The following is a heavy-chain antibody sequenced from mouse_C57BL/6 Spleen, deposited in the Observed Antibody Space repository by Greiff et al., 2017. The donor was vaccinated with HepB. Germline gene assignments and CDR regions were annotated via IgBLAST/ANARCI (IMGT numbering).Heavy chain of an antibody. CDR2: IYPGSGNT. CDR3: ARGDLTLYYFDY. Sequence: QVQLKQSGAELVRPGASVKLSCKASGYTFTDYYINWVKQRPGQGLEWIARIYPGSGNTYYNEKFKGKATLTAEKSSSTAYMQLSSLTSEDSAVYFCARGDLTLYYFDYWGQGTTLTVSS. D-gene: IGHD4-1*01. J-gene: IGHJ2*01. CDR1: GYTFTDYY. V-gene: IGHV1-76*01.